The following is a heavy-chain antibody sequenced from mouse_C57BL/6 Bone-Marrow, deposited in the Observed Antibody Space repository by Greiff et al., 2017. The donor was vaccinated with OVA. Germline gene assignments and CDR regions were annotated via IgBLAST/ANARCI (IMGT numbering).Heavy chain of an antibody. CDR2: IDPSDSYT. Sequence: QVQLQQPGAELVKPGASVKLSCKASGYTFTSYWMQWVKQRPGQGLEWIGEIDPSDSYTNYNQKFTGKATLTVDTSSSTAYMQLSSLTSEDSAVYYCARPAVDYWGPGTTLTVSS. J-gene: IGHJ2*01. D-gene: IGHD3-3*01. CDR1: GYTFTSYW. CDR3: ARPAVDY. V-gene: IGHV1-50*01.